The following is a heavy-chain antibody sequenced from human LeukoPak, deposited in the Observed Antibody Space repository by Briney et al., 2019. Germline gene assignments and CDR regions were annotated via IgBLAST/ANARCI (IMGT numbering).Heavy chain of an antibody. J-gene: IGHJ6*03. CDR1: GGSISSYY. Sequence: PSETLSLTCTVSGGSISSYYWSWIRQPPGKGLEWIGYIYYSGSTNYNPSLKSRVTISVDTSKNQFSLKLSSVTAADTAVYYCARVKGRLDTAIRYARYYYYYMDVWGKGTTVTVSS. CDR3: ARVKGRLDTAIRYARYYYYYMDV. CDR2: IYYSGST. V-gene: IGHV4-59*01. D-gene: IGHD5-18*01.